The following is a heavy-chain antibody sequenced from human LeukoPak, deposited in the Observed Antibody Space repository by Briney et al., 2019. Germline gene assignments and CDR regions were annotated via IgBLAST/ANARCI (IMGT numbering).Heavy chain of an antibody. CDR2: ISFDGRKK. D-gene: IGHD3-10*01. CDR1: GFNCNNCV. CDR3: ARGAEKILSFGEYPSNAFDI. J-gene: IGHJ3*02. Sequence: GGSLRLSCAASGFNCNNCVMHWVRQAPGKGLEWVTEISFDGRKKTYVDSVKGRFTISRDSPKNTVYLQMDSLRAEDTAVYYCARGAEKILSFGEYPSNAFDIWGQGTMVSVTS. V-gene: IGHV3-30*03.